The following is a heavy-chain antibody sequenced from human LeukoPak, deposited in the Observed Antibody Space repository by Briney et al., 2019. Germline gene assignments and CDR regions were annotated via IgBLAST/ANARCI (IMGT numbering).Heavy chain of an antibody. Sequence: GASVKVSCKVSGDTVTGFSIHWVRQAPGHGLEWMGGFDPEDGARIFAQKFQGRVTMTEDTSTDTAYMDLSSLSSEDTAVYYCATGYTYDYSLYWGQGTLVTVSS. V-gene: IGHV1-24*01. CDR2: FDPEDGAR. CDR1: GDTVTGFS. D-gene: IGHD5-18*01. CDR3: ATGYTYDYSLY. J-gene: IGHJ4*02.